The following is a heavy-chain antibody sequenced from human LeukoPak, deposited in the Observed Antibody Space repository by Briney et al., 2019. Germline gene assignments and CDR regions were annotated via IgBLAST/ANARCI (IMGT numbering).Heavy chain of an antibody. CDR3: ARLVGSAAAGTGFDY. CDR2: IYPGDSDT. J-gene: IGHJ4*02. CDR1: GYSFTNYW. V-gene: IGHV5-51*01. D-gene: IGHD6-13*01. Sequence: GGSLEISCKGSGYSFTNYWIGWVRQMPGKGLEWMGIIYPGDSDTRYSPSFQGQVTISADKSISTAYLQWSSLKASDTAMYYCARLVGSAAAGTGFDYWGQGTLVTVSS.